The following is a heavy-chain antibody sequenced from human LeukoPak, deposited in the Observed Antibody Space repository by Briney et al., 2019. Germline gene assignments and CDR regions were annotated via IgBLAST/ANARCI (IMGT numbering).Heavy chain of an antibody. CDR3: AKDTESAFGGLGCHDY. D-gene: IGHD6-19*01. J-gene: IGHJ4*02. CDR2: ISGSGGST. CDR1: GFTFSSYA. V-gene: IGHV3-23*01. Sequence: GGSLRLSCAASGFTFSSYAMSWVRQAPGKGLEWVSAISGSGGSTYYADSVKGRFTISRDNSKNTLYLQMNSLRAEDTAVYYCAKDTESAFGGLGCHDYWGQGTLVTVSS.